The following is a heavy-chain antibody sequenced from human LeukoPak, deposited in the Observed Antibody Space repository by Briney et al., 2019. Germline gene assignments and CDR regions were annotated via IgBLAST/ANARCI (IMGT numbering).Heavy chain of an antibody. Sequence: ASVKVSCKASGYTFTGYYMHWVRQAPGQGLEWMGWINPNSGGTNYAQKFQGRVTMTRDTSISTAYMELSRLRSDDTAVYYCARGVSRDIVVVPAAPYPTKYYYDGMDVWGQGTTVTVSS. D-gene: IGHD2-2*01. CDR2: INPNSGGT. J-gene: IGHJ6*02. CDR3: ARGVSRDIVVVPAAPYPTKYYYDGMDV. CDR1: GYTFTGYY. V-gene: IGHV1-2*02.